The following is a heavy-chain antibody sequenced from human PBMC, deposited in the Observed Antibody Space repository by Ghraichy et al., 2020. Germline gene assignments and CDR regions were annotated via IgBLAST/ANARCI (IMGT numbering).Heavy chain of an antibody. V-gene: IGHV6-1*01. D-gene: IGHD3-22*01. CDR2: TYYRSKWNK. J-gene: IGHJ4*02. CDR1: GDSVSSKSAA. Sequence: SETLSLTCVISGDSVSSKSAAWNWFRQSPSRGLEWLGRTYYRSKWNKDYAVSVRSRITINPDTYKNQFSLQMTSVTPEDTALYYCARDGNYDSVGFSRGFDFWGQGTLVTVSS. CDR3: ARDGNYDSVGFSRGFDF.